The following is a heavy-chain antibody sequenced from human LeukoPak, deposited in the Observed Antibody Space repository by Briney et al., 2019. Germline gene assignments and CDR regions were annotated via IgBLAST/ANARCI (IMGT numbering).Heavy chain of an antibody. J-gene: IGHJ4*02. CDR2: IDGSGDST. Sequence: PGGSLRLSCAAPGFTFRTFAMAWVREAPGKGLQWVSSIDGSGDSTYYADSVKGRFTISRDNSKNTLYLQMNRLRAGDTAVYYCAKVIDTSIAVASADFDYWGQGNLVTVSS. CDR3: AKVIDTSIAVASADFDY. V-gene: IGHV3-23*01. D-gene: IGHD6-19*01. CDR1: GFTFRTFA.